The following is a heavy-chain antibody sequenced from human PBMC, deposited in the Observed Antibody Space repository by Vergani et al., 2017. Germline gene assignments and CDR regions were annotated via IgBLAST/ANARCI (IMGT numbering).Heavy chain of an antibody. V-gene: IGHV3-23*01. J-gene: IGHJ4*02. D-gene: IGHD3-3*01. Sequence: EVQLLESGGGLVQPGGSLRLSCAASGFTFSSSAMSWVRQAPGKGLEWVSAISGSGGSTYYADSVKGRFTISRDNSKNTLYLQMNSLRAEDTAVYYCAKDRNPIFGVVITPFFDYWGQGTLVTVSS. CDR2: ISGSGGST. CDR3: AKDRNPIFGVVITPFFDY. CDR1: GFTFSSSA.